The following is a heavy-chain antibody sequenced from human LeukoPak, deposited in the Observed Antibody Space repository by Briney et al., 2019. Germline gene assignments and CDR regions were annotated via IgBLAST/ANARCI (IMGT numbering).Heavy chain of an antibody. V-gene: IGHV3-48*02. CDR2: ISSSSSTI. Sequence: PGGSLRLSCAASGFTFSSYSMNWVXQAPGXGLEWVSYISSSSSTIYYADSVKGRFTISRDNAKNSLYLQMNSLRDEDTAVYYCAREVVVVTAPHYFDYWGQGTLVTVSS. CDR3: AREVVVVTAPHYFDY. CDR1: GFTFSSYS. D-gene: IGHD2-21*02. J-gene: IGHJ4*02.